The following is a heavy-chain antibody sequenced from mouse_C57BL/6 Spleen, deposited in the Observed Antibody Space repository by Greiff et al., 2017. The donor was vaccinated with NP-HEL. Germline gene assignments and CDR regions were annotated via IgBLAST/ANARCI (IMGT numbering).Heavy chain of an antibody. CDR1: GFTFSSYA. CDR2: ISDGGSYT. CDR3: ARDHDY. J-gene: IGHJ2*01. Sequence: EVQGVESGGGLVKPGGSLKLSCAASGFTFSSYAMSWVRQTPEKRLEWVATISDGGSYTYYPDNVKGRFTISRDNAKNNLYLQMSHLKSEDTAMYYCARDHDYWGQGTTLTVSS. V-gene: IGHV5-4*01.